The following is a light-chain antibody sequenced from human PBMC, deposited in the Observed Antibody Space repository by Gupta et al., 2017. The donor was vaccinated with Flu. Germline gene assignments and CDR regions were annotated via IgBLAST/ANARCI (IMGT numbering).Light chain of an antibody. Sequence: EIVMTQSPATLSVSPGERATLSCRASQSISNNLAWYQQKPGQAPRLLIYYASTRVTGIPARFSGSGSGTEFTLTISSRQSEDFALYYCQQYRDWPPGWTFGQGTKVEIK. J-gene: IGKJ1*01. CDR3: QQYRDWPPGWT. CDR1: QSISNN. V-gene: IGKV3-15*01. CDR2: YAS.